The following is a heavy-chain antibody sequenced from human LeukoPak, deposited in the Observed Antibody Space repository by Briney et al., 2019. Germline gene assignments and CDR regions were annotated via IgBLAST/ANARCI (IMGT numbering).Heavy chain of an antibody. J-gene: IGHJ3*02. D-gene: IGHD6-13*01. CDR1: GGTFSSYA. CDR2: IIPIFGTA. Sequence: ASVKVSCKASGGTFSSYAISWVRQAPGQGLEWMGGIIPIFGTANYAQKFQGRVTITTDESTSTAYMELSSLRSEDTAVYDCARDRRAGYSSSWYLLAAFDIWGQGTMVTVSS. V-gene: IGHV1-69*05. CDR3: ARDRRAGYSSSWYLLAAFDI.